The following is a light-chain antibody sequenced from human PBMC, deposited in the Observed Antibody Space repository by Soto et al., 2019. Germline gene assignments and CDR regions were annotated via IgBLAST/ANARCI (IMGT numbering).Light chain of an antibody. CDR2: DVN. V-gene: IGLV2-14*01. CDR1: SSDVGGYDY. J-gene: IGLJ1*01. CDR3: SSYTGSSTFV. Sequence: QSALTQPASVSGSPGQSITISCTGTSSDVGGYDYVSWYQQLPGKAPKLLIYDVNNRPSGVSHRFSGFKSGNTASLTISGLQAEDEADYYCSSYTGSSTFVFGTGTKLTAL.